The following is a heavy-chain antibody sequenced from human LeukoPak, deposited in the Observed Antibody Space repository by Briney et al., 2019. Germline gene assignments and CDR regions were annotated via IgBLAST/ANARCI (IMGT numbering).Heavy chain of an antibody. Sequence: GGSLRLSCAASGFTFSIYAMSWVRQAPGKGLEWVSTISGSGGSTYYADSVKGRFTLSRDNSKNTLYLQMNSLRAEDTVVYYCAKIWPLGITELDYWGQGTLVIVSS. J-gene: IGHJ4*02. V-gene: IGHV3-23*01. CDR2: ISGSGGST. CDR3: AKIWPLGITELDY. CDR1: GFTFSIYA. D-gene: IGHD5-24*01.